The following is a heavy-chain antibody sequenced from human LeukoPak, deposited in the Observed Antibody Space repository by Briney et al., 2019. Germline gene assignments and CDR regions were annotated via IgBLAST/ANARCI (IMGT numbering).Heavy chain of an antibody. J-gene: IGHJ4*02. V-gene: IGHV3-23*01. CDR3: AKGRGAYYDILTGYYPSPPDY. CDR2: ISGGGGYT. Sequence: GGSLRLSCAASGFTFSSYAMSWVRQAPGKGLEWVSAISGGGGYTYYADSVKGRFTMSRDNSKNTLYLQMNSLRAEDTAVYYCAKGRGAYYDILTGYYPSPPDYWGQGTLVTVSS. D-gene: IGHD3-9*01. CDR1: GFTFSSYA.